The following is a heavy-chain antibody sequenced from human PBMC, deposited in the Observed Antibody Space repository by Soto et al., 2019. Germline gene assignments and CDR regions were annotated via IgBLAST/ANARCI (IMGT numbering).Heavy chain of an antibody. CDR3: AKDRYGDYGGIDY. J-gene: IGHJ4*02. V-gene: IGHV3-23*01. CDR2: ITGSGGST. Sequence: EGQLLESGGGLVQPGGSLRLSCAASGFTFSTYAMIWVRQAPGKGLEWVSVITGSGGSTYYADSVKGRFTISRDTSKNTLFLQMNSLRAEDTAVYYCAKDRYGDYGGIDYWGQGTMVTVSS. D-gene: IGHD4-17*01. CDR1: GFTFSTYA.